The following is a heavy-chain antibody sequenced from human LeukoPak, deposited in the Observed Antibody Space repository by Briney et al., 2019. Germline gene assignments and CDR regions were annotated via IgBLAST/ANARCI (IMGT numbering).Heavy chain of an antibody. CDR1: GYTFTSYG. J-gene: IGHJ4*02. D-gene: IGHD3-9*01. CDR3: ARARYFDWLGDFDY. V-gene: IGHV1-18*01. Sequence: VGSVTVSCKASGYTFTSYGISWVRQAPGQGLEWMGWISAYNGNTNYAQKLQGRVTMTTDTSTGTAYMELRSLRSDDTAVYYCARARYFDWLGDFDYWGQGTLVTVSS. CDR2: ISAYNGNT.